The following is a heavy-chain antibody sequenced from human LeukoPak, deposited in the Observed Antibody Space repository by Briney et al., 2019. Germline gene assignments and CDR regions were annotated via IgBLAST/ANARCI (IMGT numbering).Heavy chain of an antibody. CDR3: ARGRFYGSGTFNWFDP. J-gene: IGHJ5*02. V-gene: IGHV4-34*01. D-gene: IGHD3-10*01. CDR1: GGSFSGYY. CDR2: INHSGST. Sequence: SETLSLTCAVYGGSFSGYYWSWIRQPPGKGLEWIGEINHSGSTNYNPSLKSRVTISVDTSKNQFSLKLSSVTAADTAVYYCARGRFYGSGTFNWFDPWGQGTLVTVSS.